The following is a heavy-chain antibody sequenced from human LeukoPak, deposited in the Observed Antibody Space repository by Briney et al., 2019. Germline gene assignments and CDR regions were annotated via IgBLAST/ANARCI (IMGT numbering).Heavy chain of an antibody. J-gene: IGHJ4*02. D-gene: IGHD2-15*01. CDR1: GYTFTSND. CDR3: ARRDNTGFDS. V-gene: IGHV1-8*01. Sequence: GGSVKVSCKASGYTFTSNDLNWVRQASGQGLEWMGWMNPNSGDTGYAQKFQGRLTMTRNNSIGTAYMELSSLRSEDTALYYCARRDNTGFDSWGQGTLVTVSS. CDR2: MNPNSGDT.